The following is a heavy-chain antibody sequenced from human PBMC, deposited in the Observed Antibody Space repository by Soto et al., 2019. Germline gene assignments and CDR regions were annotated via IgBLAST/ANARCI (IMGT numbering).Heavy chain of an antibody. CDR3: ARGTVSSDFDY. CDR2: IYPGDSDT. Sequence: GESLKISCNGSGYSFANYWIGWVRQMPGKGLEWMGIIYPGDSDTRYSPSFQGQVTISADKSISTAYLQWSSLKASDTAMYYCARGTVSSDFDYWGQGTLVTVSS. J-gene: IGHJ4*02. V-gene: IGHV5-51*01. D-gene: IGHD4-17*01. CDR1: GYSFANYW.